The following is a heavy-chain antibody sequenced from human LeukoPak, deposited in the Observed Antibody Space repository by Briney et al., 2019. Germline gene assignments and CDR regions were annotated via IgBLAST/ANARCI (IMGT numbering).Heavy chain of an antibody. CDR2: IDPTDSYT. V-gene: IGHV5-10-1*01. J-gene: IGHJ4*02. D-gene: IGHD3-10*01. CDR1: GYSFTNYW. Sequence: PGESLKISCKGSGYSFTNYWITWVRQMPGKGLEWLGRIDPTDSYTNYSPSFQGHVTISADKSISTAYLQWSSLKTSDTAMYYCARHYGSGSPLDHWGQGTLVTVSS. CDR3: ARHYGSGSPLDH.